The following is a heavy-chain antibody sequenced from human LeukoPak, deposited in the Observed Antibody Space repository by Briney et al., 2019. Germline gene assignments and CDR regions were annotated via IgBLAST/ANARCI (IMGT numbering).Heavy chain of an antibody. D-gene: IGHD1-26*01. Sequence: GSLRLSCAASGFIFSNAWMSWVRQAPGKGLEWVGRIKAKTDGGTINYAAPVKGRFTISRDDSKDTLYLQMNSLKIEDSPVYYCATGSASYYGIDYWGQGTLVTVSS. V-gene: IGHV3-15*01. J-gene: IGHJ4*02. CDR2: IKAKTDGGTI. CDR1: GFIFSNAW. CDR3: ATGSASYYGIDY.